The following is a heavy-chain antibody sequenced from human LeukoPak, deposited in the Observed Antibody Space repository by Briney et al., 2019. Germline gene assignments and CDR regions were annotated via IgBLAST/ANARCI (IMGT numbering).Heavy chain of an antibody. Sequence: PSETLSLTCTVSGGSISSGSYYWSWIRQPAGKGLEWIGRIYTSGSTNYNPSLKSRVTISVDTSKNQFSLKLSSVTAADTAVYYCARGGGIAAAGTGFDYWGQGTLVTVSS. D-gene: IGHD6-13*01. CDR3: ARGGGIAAAGTGFDY. CDR1: GGSISSGSYY. CDR2: IYTSGST. J-gene: IGHJ4*02. V-gene: IGHV4-61*02.